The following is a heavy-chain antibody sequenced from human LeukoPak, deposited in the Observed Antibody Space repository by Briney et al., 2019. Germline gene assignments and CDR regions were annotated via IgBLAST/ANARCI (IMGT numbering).Heavy chain of an antibody. Sequence: ASVKVSCKASGYTFTGYYMHWVRQAPGQGLEWMGWINPNSGGTNYAQKFQGRVTMTRDTSISTAYMELRRLRSDDTAVYYCAGLHPPLCEGLAGSDYYYGMDPWGQGTMVTVSS. CDR3: AGLHPPLCEGLAGSDYYYGMDP. V-gene: IGHV1-2*02. CDR2: INPNSGGT. CDR1: GYTFTGYY. J-gene: IGHJ6*02. D-gene: IGHD3-16*01.